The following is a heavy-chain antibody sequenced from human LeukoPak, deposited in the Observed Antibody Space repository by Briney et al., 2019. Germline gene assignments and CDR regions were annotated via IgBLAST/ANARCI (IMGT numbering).Heavy chain of an antibody. CDR2: ISYDGSNK. CDR1: GFTFSSYA. D-gene: IGHD2-15*01. Sequence: PGGSLRLSCAASGFTFSSYAMHWVCQAPGKGLEWVAVISYDGSNKYYADSVKGRFTISRDNSKNTLYLQMNSLRVEDTAVYHCATDRGWFVLDYWGQGSLVTVSS. CDR3: ATDRGWFVLDY. V-gene: IGHV3-30-3*01. J-gene: IGHJ4*02.